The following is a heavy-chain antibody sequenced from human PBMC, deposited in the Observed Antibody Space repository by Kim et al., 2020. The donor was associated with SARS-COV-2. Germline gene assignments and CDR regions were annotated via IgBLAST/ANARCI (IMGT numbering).Heavy chain of an antibody. D-gene: IGHD3-22*01. CDR2: NIPNSGGT. J-gene: IGHJ4*02. V-gene: IGHV1-2*06. CDR1: GYTFTGYY. Sequence: ASVKVSSKASGYTFTGYYIHWVRQAPGQGLEWMGRNIPNSGGTIYAQRFHGRVTMTRDTSTNTAYMELSRLRSDDTAVYFCAKDSAFDSSFHYWGQGTLVIVSS. CDR3: AKDSAFDSSFHY.